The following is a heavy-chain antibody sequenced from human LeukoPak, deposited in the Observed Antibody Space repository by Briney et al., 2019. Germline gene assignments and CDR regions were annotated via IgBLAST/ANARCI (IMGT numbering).Heavy chain of an antibody. CDR3: ARGGGLDV. V-gene: IGHV3-7*03. CDR1: GFTFSSYW. Sequence: GGSLRLSCAASGFTFSSYWMTWVRQAPGKGLEWVANIKRDGSEKHYVDSVKGRFTISRDNAKNSLYLQMSNLRAEDTAVYFCARGGGLDVWGQGATVTVSS. CDR2: IKRDGSEK. J-gene: IGHJ6*02. D-gene: IGHD3-16*01.